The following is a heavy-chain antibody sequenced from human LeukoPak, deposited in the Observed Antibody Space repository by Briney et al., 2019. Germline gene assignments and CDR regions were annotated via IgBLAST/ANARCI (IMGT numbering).Heavy chain of an antibody. CDR2: ISSSSSYI. J-gene: IGHJ3*02. CDR3: ARGGIVVVTYAFDI. V-gene: IGHV3-21*01. Sequence: PGGSLRLSCAASGFTFSSYSMNWVRQAPGKGLEWVSSISSSSSYIYYADSVKGRFTISRDNAKNLLYLQMNRLRAEDTAVYYCARGGIVVVTYAFDIWGQGTMVTVSS. CDR1: GFTFSSYS. D-gene: IGHD2-21*02.